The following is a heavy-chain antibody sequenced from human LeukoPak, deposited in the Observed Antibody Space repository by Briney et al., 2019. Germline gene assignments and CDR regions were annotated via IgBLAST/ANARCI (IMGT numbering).Heavy chain of an antibody. V-gene: IGHV4-4*07. CDR1: GGSISSYY. CDR2: IYTSGST. J-gene: IGHJ4*02. CDR3: ARPSSTAPPYYYDL. Sequence: SETLSLTCTVSGGSISSYYWSWIRQPAGKGLEWIGRIYTSGSTNYNPSLKSRVTISVDTSKNQFSLKLSSVTAADTAVYYCARPSSTAPPYYYDLWGQGTLVTVSS. D-gene: IGHD3-16*01.